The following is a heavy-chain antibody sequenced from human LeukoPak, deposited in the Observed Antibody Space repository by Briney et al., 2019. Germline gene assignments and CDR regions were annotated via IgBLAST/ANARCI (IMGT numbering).Heavy chain of an antibody. CDR1: GGSFSSYYWT. CDR3: AHSPADYDILTGYYYYYYMDV. J-gene: IGHJ6*03. V-gene: IGHV2-5*08. CDR2: IYWDDDK. Sequence: TLSLTCTVSGGSFSSYYWTWIRQPPGKALEWLALIYWDDDKRYSPSLKSRVTITKDTSKNQVVLTMTNMDPVDTATYYCAHSPADYDILTGYYYYYYMDVWGKGTMVTVSS. D-gene: IGHD3-9*01.